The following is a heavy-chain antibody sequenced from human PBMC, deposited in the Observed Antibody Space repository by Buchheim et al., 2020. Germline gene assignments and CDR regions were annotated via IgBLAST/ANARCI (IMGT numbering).Heavy chain of an antibody. CDR1: GGSISSYY. Sequence: QVQLQESGPGLVKPSETLSLTCTVSGGSISSYYWSWIRQPPGKGLEWIGYIYYSGSTNYNPSLKSRVTISVDTSKNQFSLKLSSMTAADTAVYYCARYSSYYYDLDVWGQGTT. CDR2: IYYSGST. D-gene: IGHD3-22*01. V-gene: IGHV4-59*01. CDR3: ARYSSYYYDLDV. J-gene: IGHJ6*02.